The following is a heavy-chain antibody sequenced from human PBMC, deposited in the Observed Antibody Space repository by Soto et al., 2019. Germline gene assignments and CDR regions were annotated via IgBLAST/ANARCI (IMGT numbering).Heavy chain of an antibody. CDR3: ALPLLRYRSNYYYYYGMDV. CDR1: GGSISSGGYY. J-gene: IGHJ6*02. Sequence: LSLTCTVSGGSISSGGYYWSWIRQHPGKGLEWIGYIYYSGSTYYNPSLKSRVTISVDTSKNQFSLKLSSVTAADTAVYYCALPLLRYRSNYYYYYGMDVWGQGTTVTVSS. D-gene: IGHD1-1*01. CDR2: IYYSGST. V-gene: IGHV4-31*03.